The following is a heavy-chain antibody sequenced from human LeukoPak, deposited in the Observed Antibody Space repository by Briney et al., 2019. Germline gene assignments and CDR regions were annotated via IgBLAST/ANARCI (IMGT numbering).Heavy chain of an antibody. CDR1: GGSFRGYY. D-gene: IGHD3-10*01. CDR3: ARGRMVRGVVDY. J-gene: IGHJ4*02. V-gene: IGHV4-34*01. CDR2: INHSGST. Sequence: SETLSLTCGVYGGSFRGYYWSWIRQPPGKGLEWIGEINHSGSTNYNPSLKSRVTISVDTSKNQFSLKLSSVTAADTAVYYCARGRMVRGVVDYWGQGTLVTVSS.